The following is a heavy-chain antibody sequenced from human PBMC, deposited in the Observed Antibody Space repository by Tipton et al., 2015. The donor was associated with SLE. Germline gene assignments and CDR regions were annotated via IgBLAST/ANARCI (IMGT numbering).Heavy chain of an antibody. CDR3: ARVAWFRELMAPNAGANNGC. J-gene: IGHJ4*02. D-gene: IGHD3-10*01. CDR1: GFRVSNTY. V-gene: IGHV3-66*02. Sequence: SLRLSCAASGFRVSNTYINWVRQAPGKGLEWVSLIDSGGSTYYADSVKGRFTISRDYSKNTLYLQMNTLRSEDTAVYYCARVAWFRELMAPNAGANNGCWGQGTLVTVSS. CDR2: IDSGGST.